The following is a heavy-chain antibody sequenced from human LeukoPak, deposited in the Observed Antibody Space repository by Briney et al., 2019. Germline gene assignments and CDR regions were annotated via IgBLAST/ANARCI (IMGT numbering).Heavy chain of an antibody. CDR2: ISRSGYRT. CDR3: TKYYYDSSGYYDAAPLDS. J-gene: IGHJ4*02. CDR1: GFTFSTYA. Sequence: GGSLRLSCAASGFTFSTYAKSWVRQAPATGLEWVSSISRSGYRTYYEDSVEGRFTISRDKFKSTMFLQMISLRAEATAVYSCTKYYYDSSGYYDAAPLDSWGQGTLVTVFS. D-gene: IGHD3-22*01. V-gene: IGHV3-23*01.